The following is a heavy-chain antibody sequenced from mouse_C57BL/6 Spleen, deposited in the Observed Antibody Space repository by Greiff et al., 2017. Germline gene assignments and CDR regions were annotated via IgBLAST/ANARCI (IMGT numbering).Heavy chain of an antibody. CDR1: GYTFTDHT. CDR3: ARNYYSKPHWYIDV. V-gene: IGHV1-78*01. CDR2: IYPRDGST. Sequence: VKLQESDAELVKPGASVKISCKVSGYTFTDHTIHWMKQRPEQGLEWIGYIYPRDGSTKYNEKFKVKATLTADKSSSTAYMQLNSLTSEDSAVYFCARNYYSKPHWYIDVWGTGTTVTVSS. D-gene: IGHD2-5*01. J-gene: IGHJ1*03.